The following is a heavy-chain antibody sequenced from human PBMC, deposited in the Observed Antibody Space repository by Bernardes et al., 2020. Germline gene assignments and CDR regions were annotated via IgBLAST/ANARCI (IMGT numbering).Heavy chain of an antibody. CDR3: ARLGGYSKYDYYYYGMDV. V-gene: IGHV5-51*01. Sequence: GESLKISCKGSGYSFTSYWIGWVRQMPGKGLEWMGIIYPGDSDTRYSPSFQGQVTISADKSISTAYLQWSSLKASDTAMYYCARLGGYSKYDYYYYGMDVWGQGTTVTVSS. CDR2: IYPGDSDT. D-gene: IGHD5-18*01. CDR1: GYSFTSYW. J-gene: IGHJ6*02.